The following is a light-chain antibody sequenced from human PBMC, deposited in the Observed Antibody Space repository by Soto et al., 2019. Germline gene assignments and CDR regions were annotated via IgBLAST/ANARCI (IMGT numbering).Light chain of an antibody. CDR2: HAS. Sequence: DIEMTQSPSTLSASVGDRVTISCRSSQSISSWLAWYQQKPGRAPDLLIFHASSLESGVPSRFSGSGSGTEFTLTISSRQTEDFATDYLQQYNSYSGTFGQGTKMEI. CDR3: QQYNSYSGT. V-gene: IGKV1-5*01. J-gene: IGKJ1*01. CDR1: QSISSW.